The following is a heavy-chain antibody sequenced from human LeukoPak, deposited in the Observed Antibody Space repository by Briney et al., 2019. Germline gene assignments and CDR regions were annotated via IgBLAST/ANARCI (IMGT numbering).Heavy chain of an antibody. Sequence: TSETLSLTCTVSGGSISSYYWSWIRQPPRKGLEWIGYIYYSGSTNYNPSLKSRVTISVDTSKNQFSLKLSSVTAADTAVYYCARVWSAFDIWGQGTMVTVSS. J-gene: IGHJ3*02. CDR1: GGSISSYY. D-gene: IGHD3-3*01. CDR3: ARVWSAFDI. V-gene: IGHV4-59*01. CDR2: IYYSGST.